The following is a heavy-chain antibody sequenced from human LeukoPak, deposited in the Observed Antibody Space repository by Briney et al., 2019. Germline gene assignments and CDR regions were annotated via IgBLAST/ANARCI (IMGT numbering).Heavy chain of an antibody. CDR1: GFTFSIYA. D-gene: IGHD6-6*01. V-gene: IGHV3-23*01. CDR3: ARDGVEYSLDY. Sequence: PGGSLRLSCAASGFTFSIYAMSWVRQAPGKGLEWVSAISANGGSTYYADSVKGRFTISRDNAKNSLYLQMNSLRAEDTAVYYCARDGVEYSLDYWGQGTLVTVSS. J-gene: IGHJ4*02. CDR2: ISANGGST.